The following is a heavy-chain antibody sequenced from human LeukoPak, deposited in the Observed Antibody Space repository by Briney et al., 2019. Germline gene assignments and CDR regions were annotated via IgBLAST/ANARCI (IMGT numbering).Heavy chain of an antibody. CDR1: GGTFSSYA. CDR2: IIPIFGTA. J-gene: IGHJ4*02. D-gene: IGHD1-26*01. V-gene: IGHV1-69*06. Sequence: SVKVSCKASGGTFSSYAISWVRQAPGQGLEWMGGIIPIFGTANYAQKFQGRVTITADKSTSTAYMELSSLRSEDTAVYYCATFAGEHQAPFDYWGQGTLVTVSS. CDR3: ATFAGEHQAPFDY.